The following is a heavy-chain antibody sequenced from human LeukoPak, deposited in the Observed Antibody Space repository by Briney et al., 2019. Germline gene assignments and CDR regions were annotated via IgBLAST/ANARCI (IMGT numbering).Heavy chain of an antibody. Sequence: SVKVSCKASGGTFRSYAISWVRQAPGQGLEWMGGIIPFFGTANYAQKFQGRVTITTDESTSTAYMEQSSLRSEDTAVYYCARGVSGSYYSSLIFYMDVWGKGTTVTVSS. CDR1: GGTFRSYA. CDR2: IIPFFGTA. J-gene: IGHJ6*03. V-gene: IGHV1-69*05. CDR3: ARGVSGSYYSSLIFYMDV. D-gene: IGHD1-26*01.